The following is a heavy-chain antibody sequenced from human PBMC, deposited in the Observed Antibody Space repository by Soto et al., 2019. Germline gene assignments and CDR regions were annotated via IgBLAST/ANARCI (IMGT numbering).Heavy chain of an antibody. CDR3: XRGYSSSWPILDYGMDV. J-gene: IGHJ6*02. V-gene: IGHV5-51*01. CDR1: GYSFTIYW. Sequence: GESLKISCKGSGYSFTIYWIGWVRQMPGKGLEWMGIIYPGDSDTRYSPSFQGQVTISADKSISTAYLQWSSLKASDTAMYYCXRGYSSSWPILDYGMDVWGQGTTVTVSS. D-gene: IGHD6-13*01. CDR2: IYPGDSDT.